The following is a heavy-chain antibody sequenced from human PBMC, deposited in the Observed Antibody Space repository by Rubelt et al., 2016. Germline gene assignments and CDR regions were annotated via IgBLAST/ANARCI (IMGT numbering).Heavy chain of an antibody. D-gene: IGHD2-15*01. CDR3: ARDLGYCRGGSCYSV. CDR2: IYYSGST. V-gene: IGHV4-4*02. Sequence: QVQLQESGPGLVKPSGTLSLTCAVSGGSISSSNWWSWVRQPPGKGLEWIGNIYYSGSTYYNPSLKSRVTISVDTSKNQFSLKLTSVTAADTAVYYCARDLGYCRGGSCYSVWGQGTLVTVSS. CDR1: GGSISSSNW. J-gene: IGHJ4*02.